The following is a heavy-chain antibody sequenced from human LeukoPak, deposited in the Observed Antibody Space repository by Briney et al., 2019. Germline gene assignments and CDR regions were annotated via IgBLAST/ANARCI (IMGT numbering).Heavy chain of an antibody. J-gene: IGHJ5*02. Sequence: SVKLSCKASGGTFSSYAISWVRQAPGQGLEWMGRIIPILGIANYAQKFQGRVTITADKSTSTAYMELSSLRSEDTAVYYCAVPGGYSYDWNWFDPWGQGTLVTVSS. V-gene: IGHV1-69*04. D-gene: IGHD5-18*01. CDR1: GGTFSSYA. CDR3: AVPGGYSYDWNWFDP. CDR2: IIPILGIA.